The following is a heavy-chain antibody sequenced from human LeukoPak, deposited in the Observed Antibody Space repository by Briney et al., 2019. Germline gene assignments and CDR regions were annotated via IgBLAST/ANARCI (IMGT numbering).Heavy chain of an antibody. Sequence: GGSLRLSCAASGFSFSGYGMHWVRQAPGKGLEWVTFIRYDGSTKSYAGSVKGRFTIARDNSKDTLYLQMNGLRAEDTAVYFCAKDYNNGFDYWGQGALVTVSS. CDR3: AKDYNNGFDY. D-gene: IGHD1-14*01. J-gene: IGHJ4*02. CDR1: GFSFSGYG. V-gene: IGHV3-30*02. CDR2: IRYDGSTK.